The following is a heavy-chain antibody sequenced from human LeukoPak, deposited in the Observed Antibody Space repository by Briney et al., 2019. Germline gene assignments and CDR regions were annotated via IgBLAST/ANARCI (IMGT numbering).Heavy chain of an antibody. V-gene: IGHV1-18*01. CDR1: GYTFTSYG. CDR2: ISAYNGNT. Sequence: VASVKVSCKASGYTFTSYGISWVRQAPGQGLEWMGWISAYNGNTNYAQKLQGRVTMTTDTSTSTAYMELRSLRSDDTAVYYCARDTVRQLVSYYYYYYYMDVWGKGTTVTVSS. D-gene: IGHD6-6*01. CDR3: ARDTVRQLVSYYYYYYYMDV. J-gene: IGHJ6*03.